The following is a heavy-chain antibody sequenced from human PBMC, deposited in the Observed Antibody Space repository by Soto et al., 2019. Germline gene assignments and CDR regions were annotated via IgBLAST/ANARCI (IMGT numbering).Heavy chain of an antibody. V-gene: IGHV4-4*07. Sequence: SETLSLTCTVSGGSISNYYWSWIRQPAGKGLEWIGRIYTNEDTKYNPSLKSRVGLSIDTSKNQFSLKLTSVTAADTAVYYCARDRFVFDGNHYRGSTFYSWGQGTRVPGS. J-gene: IGHJ5*01. CDR2: IYTNEDT. CDR3: ARDRFVFDGNHYRGSTFYS. CDR1: GGSISNYY. D-gene: IGHD1-26*01.